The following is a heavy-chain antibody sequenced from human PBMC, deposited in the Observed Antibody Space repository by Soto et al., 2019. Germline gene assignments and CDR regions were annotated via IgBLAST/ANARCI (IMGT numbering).Heavy chain of an antibody. CDR3: ASPVACSTTSCIR. Sequence: EVQLVESGGGLVQPGGSLRLSCAASGFTFSRYSMNWVRQAPGKGLEWVSYISSSSNSIYYADSVKGRFTISRDNAKNSLHLQMNSLRAEDTAVYYCASPVACSTTSCIRWGQVTLVTVSS. V-gene: IGHV3-48*01. J-gene: IGHJ4*02. CDR1: GFTFSRYS. D-gene: IGHD2-2*01. CDR2: ISSSSNSI.